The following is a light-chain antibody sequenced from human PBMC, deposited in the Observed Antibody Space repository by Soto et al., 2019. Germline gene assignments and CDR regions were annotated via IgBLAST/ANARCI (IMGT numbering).Light chain of an antibody. CDR1: QSLSSSY. V-gene: IGKV3-20*01. J-gene: IGKJ4*01. CDR2: GTS. CDR3: QQYGSSLLT. Sequence: EIVLTQSPGTLSLSPGERATLSCRASQSLSSSYLAWYQQKLGQAPSLLIYGTSSRATGIPDRFSGSGSGTDFTLSISRLEPEDFAVYYCQQYGSSLLTFGGGTKVDIK.